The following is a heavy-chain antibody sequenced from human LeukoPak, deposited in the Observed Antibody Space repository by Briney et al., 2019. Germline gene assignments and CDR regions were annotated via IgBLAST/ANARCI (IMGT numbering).Heavy chain of an antibody. CDR1: GGSIRRSNYY. CDR2: IYYSGST. D-gene: IGHD1-26*01. Sequence: SETLSLTCTVSGGSIRRSNYYWGWIRQPPGKGLEWIGGIYYSGSTYYNPSLKSRVTISVDTSKNEFSLKVRSVTAADTAMYYCARQAAVGATRWFDSWGQGTLVTVSS. V-gene: IGHV4-39*01. J-gene: IGHJ5*01. CDR3: ARQAAVGATRWFDS.